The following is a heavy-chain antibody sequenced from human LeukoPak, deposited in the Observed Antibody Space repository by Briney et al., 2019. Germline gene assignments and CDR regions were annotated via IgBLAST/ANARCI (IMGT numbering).Heavy chain of an antibody. D-gene: IGHD6-19*01. CDR3: ARESETSGWYDY. CDR2: ISGDGGST. CDR1: GFIFENYA. V-gene: IGHV3-43*02. J-gene: IGHJ4*02. Sequence: PGGSLRLSCAAPGFIFENYAIHWVRQAPGKGLECVSLISGDGGSTFYADSVRGRFTISRDNTRKSLSLQMSSLRSEDTALYYCARESETSGWYDYWGQGTLVTVSS.